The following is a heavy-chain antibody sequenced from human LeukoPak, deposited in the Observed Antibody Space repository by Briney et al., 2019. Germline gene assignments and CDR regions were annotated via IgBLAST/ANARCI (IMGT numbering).Heavy chain of an antibody. D-gene: IGHD1-26*01. CDR2: IRYDGSNK. CDR1: GFTFSSYG. V-gene: IGHV3-30*02. CDR3: ARAMGATKANFDY. Sequence: WGVLRLSCAASGFTFSSYGMHWVRQAPGKGLEWVAFIRYDGSNKYYADSVKGRFTISRDNSKNTLYLQMNSLRAEDTAVYYCARAMGATKANFDYWGQGTLVTVSS. J-gene: IGHJ4*02.